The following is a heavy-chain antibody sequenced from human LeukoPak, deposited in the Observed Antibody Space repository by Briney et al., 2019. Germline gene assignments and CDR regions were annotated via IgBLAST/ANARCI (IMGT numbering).Heavy chain of an antibody. J-gene: IGHJ3*02. CDR2: ISYDGSNK. CDR3: AKPYCSSTSCYDAFDI. V-gene: IGHV3-30*18. Sequence: GRSLRLSCAASGFTFSSYGMHWVRQAPGKGLEWVAVISYDGSNKYYADSVKGRFTISRDNSKNTLYLQMNSLRAEDTAVCYCAKPYCSSTSCYDAFDIWGQGTMVTVSS. CDR1: GFTFSSYG. D-gene: IGHD2-2*01.